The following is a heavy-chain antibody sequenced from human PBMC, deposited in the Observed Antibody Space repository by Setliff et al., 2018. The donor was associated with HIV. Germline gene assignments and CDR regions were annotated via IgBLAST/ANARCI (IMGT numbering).Heavy chain of an antibody. V-gene: IGHV3-23*01. CDR1: GFSFSNYA. J-gene: IGHJ3*02. CDR2: INSAERT. D-gene: IGHD3-9*01. Sequence: TGGSLRLSCAASGFSFSNYAMTWVRQAPGKGLEWVSTINSAERTFYAKSVKGRFTISRDNSKNTLYLQMNSLRAEDTAVYYCARAKRGYSYDTPDIWGQGTMVTVSS. CDR3: ARAKRGYSYDTPDI.